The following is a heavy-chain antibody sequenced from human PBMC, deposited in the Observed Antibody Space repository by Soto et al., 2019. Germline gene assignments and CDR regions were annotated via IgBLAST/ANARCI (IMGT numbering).Heavy chain of an antibody. Sequence: SETLSLTCTVSGASVSSEDYYWSWIRQPPGQGPEWIAYIYYTGSAYYNPSLRSRVSMSVDTSRNQFSLMLTSVIAADTAVYYCARYKMGGSGSYYNAWFDPWGQGLLVTAPQ. D-gene: IGHD3-10*01. CDR3: ARYKMGGSGSYYNAWFDP. J-gene: IGHJ5*02. CDR1: GASVSSEDYY. CDR2: IYYTGSA. V-gene: IGHV4-30-4*01.